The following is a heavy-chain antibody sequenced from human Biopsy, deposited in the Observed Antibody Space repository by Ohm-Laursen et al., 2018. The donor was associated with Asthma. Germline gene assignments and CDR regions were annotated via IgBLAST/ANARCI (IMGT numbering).Heavy chain of an antibody. V-gene: IGHV4-31*03. J-gene: IGHJ4*02. CDR3: ARIPRRSGSYFVDY. Sequence: TLSLTCTVSGDSITRGGCCWNWIRQHPGKGLERIGYIHHSGTSYFNPSLKSRVSFSRDTSKNQFSLRLSSVTAADTAMYYCARIPRRSGSYFVDYWGQGTLVTVSS. CDR2: IHHSGTS. D-gene: IGHD3-22*01. CDR1: GDSITRGGCC.